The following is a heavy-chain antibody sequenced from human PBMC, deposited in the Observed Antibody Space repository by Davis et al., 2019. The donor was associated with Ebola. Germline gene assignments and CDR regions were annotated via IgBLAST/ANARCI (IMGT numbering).Heavy chain of an antibody. CDR1: GGSIIRSAYN. CDR2: MYYSGNT. V-gene: IGHV4-39*01. J-gene: IGHJ4*02. Sequence: SETLSLTCTVSGGSIIRSAYNWGWIRQPPGKGLQWVGSMYYSGNTYYNPSLRSRLTISVDTSKSQFSLKLGSVTAADTAVYYCVRLGFDYTGYMGDYDYWGQGTLVTVSS. CDR3: VRLGFDYTGYMGDYDY. D-gene: IGHD3-9*01.